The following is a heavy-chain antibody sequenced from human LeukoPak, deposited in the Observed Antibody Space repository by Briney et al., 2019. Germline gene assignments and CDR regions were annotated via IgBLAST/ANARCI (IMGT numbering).Heavy chain of an antibody. Sequence: PGGSLRLSCAASGFTFSSYWMSWVRQAPGKGLEWVANIKQDGSEKYYVDSVKGRFTISRDNAKNSLYLQMNSLRAEDTAVYYCARERFLEWSYYGMDVWGQGTTVTVSS. CDR2: IKQDGSEK. V-gene: IGHV3-7*01. D-gene: IGHD3-3*01. CDR1: GFTFSSYW. J-gene: IGHJ6*02. CDR3: ARERFLEWSYYGMDV.